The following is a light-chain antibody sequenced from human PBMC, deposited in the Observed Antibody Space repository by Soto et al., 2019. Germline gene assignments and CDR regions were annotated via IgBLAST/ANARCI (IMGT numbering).Light chain of an antibody. V-gene: IGKV3-20*01. CDR1: QSVSTYY. J-gene: IGKJ1*01. CDR2: GAS. Sequence: EIVLTQSPGTLSLSPGERATLSCRASQSVSTYYLAWYQQKPGQAPRLLIYGASSRASGIPDRFSGSGSGTDFTLTISRLEPEDFAVYYCQQYITSPWTFGQGTKVDIK. CDR3: QQYITSPWT.